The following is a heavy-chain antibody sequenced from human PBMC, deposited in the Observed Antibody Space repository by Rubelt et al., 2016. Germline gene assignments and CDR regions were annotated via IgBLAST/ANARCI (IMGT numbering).Heavy chain of an antibody. J-gene: IGHJ4*02. CDR1: GGSISSYY. D-gene: IGHD3-10*01. CDR2: IDYSGST. V-gene: IGHV4-59*01. Sequence: QVQLQESGPGLVKPSETLSLTCTVSGGSISSYYWSWIRQPPGKGLEWIGYIDYSGSTNYNPSLKRRVTISVDTSKNQFALKLSAVTASDTAGYYCARSGRGLDYWGQGTLVTVSS. CDR3: ARSGRGLDY.